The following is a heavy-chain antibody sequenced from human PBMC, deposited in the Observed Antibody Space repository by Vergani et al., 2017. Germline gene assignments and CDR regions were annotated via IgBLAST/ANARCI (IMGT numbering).Heavy chain of an antibody. CDR2: IDHTGRP. CDR3: ASVNTETNGHLYYYYYMYG. Sequence: QVQLQQWGGGLLKPSETLSLTCVVNGGSFTSYHWTWIRQSPGEGLVWVGDIDHTGRPDYNPSLKSRLTMSVDKYRNQFSLTLNSVTATDTAIYFCASVNTETNGHLYYYYYMYGWVEATAVTVS. J-gene: IGHJ6*03. CDR1: GGSFTSYH. V-gene: IGHV4-34*01. D-gene: IGHD4-11*01.